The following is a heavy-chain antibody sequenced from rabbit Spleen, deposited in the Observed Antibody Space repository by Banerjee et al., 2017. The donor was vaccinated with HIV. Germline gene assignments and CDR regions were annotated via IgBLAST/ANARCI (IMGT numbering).Heavy chain of an antibody. V-gene: IGHV1S45*01. D-gene: IGHD4-2*01. CDR3: ARDAAGREDFNL. CDR1: GLDFSARYW. CDR2: IDVVKSSST. Sequence: QEQLEESGGDLVKPGASLTLTCKASGLDFSARYWICWVRQAPGTGLEWIACIDVVKSSSTYYANWAKGRFTISKTSSTTVTLQMTSLTAADTATYFCARDAAGREDFNLWGPGTLVTVS. J-gene: IGHJ4*01.